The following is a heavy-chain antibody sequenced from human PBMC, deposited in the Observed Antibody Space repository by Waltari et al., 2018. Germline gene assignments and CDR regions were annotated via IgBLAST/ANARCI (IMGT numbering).Heavy chain of an antibody. CDR2: IRQDGSEK. D-gene: IGHD6-25*01. CDR3: TRGQRTFDY. CDR1: GFTFSGYS. V-gene: IGHV3-7*01. Sequence: EVQLVESGGGLVQPGGSLRLSCAASGFTFSGYSMTWVRQAPGRGVEWVANIRQDGSEKYYVDSVRGRFTISRDNAKKSLYLQMDSLRAEDAAIYYCTRGQRTFDYWGRGSLVTVSS. J-gene: IGHJ4*02.